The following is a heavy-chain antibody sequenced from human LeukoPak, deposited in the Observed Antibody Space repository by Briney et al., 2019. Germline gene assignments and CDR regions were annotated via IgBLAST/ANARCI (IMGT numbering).Heavy chain of an antibody. V-gene: IGHV1-8*01. CDR3: ARVCWQCKGPDY. J-gene: IGHJ4*02. CDR1: GYTFTSYD. CDR2: MNPNSGNT. Sequence: ASVKVSCKASGYTFTSYDINWVRQATGQGLEWMGWMNPNSGNTGYAQKFQGRVTMTRDTSISTAYMELSRLRSDDTAVYYCARVCWQCKGPDYWGQGTLVTVSS. D-gene: IGHD6-19*01.